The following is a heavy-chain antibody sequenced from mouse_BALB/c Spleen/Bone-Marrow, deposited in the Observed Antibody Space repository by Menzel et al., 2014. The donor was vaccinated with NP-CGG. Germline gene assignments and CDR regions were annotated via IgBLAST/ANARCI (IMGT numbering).Heavy chain of an antibody. V-gene: IGHV1-9*01. D-gene: IGHD2-14*01. CDR3: ARGDRYDVRFDY. CDR2: ILPGSDST. Sequence: VQLQQSGAELMKPGASVKTSCKATGYTFSSFWIEWVKQRPGHGLEWIGEILPGSDSTNYNEKFKGKATFTADTSSNTAYMQLSSLTSEDSAVYYCARGDRYDVRFDYWGQGTTLTVSS. J-gene: IGHJ2*01. CDR1: GYTFSSFW.